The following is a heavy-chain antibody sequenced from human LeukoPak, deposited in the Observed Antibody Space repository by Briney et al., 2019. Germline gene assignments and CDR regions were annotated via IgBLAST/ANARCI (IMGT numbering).Heavy chain of an antibody. J-gene: IGHJ4*02. V-gene: IGHV4-34*01. CDR2: INHSGST. CDR3: ARVYGDYEGY. CDR1: GGSFSGYY. D-gene: IGHD4-17*01. Sequence: SETLSLTCAVYGGSFSGYYWSWIRQPPGKGLEWIGEINHSGSTNYSPSLKSRVTISVDTSKNQFSLKLSSVTAADTAVYYCARVYGDYEGYWGQGTLVTVSS.